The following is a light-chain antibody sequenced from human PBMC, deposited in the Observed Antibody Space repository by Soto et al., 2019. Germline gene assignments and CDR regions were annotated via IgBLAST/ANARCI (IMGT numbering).Light chain of an antibody. CDR2: GAS. J-gene: IGKJ3*01. V-gene: IGKV3-15*01. CDR1: QSVSSN. Sequence: EIVMTQSPATLSVSPGERATLSCRASQSVSSNLAWYQQKPGQAPRLLIYGASTRATGFPARFSGSGSGTEFTLTISSLQSEDFVVYYCQQYNNWPFTFGPGTKVDIK. CDR3: QQYNNWPFT.